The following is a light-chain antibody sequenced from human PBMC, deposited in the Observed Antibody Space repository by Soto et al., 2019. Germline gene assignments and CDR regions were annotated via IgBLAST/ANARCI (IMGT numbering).Light chain of an antibody. CDR1: SGHSSNA. CDR2: LNSDGSH. J-gene: IGLJ3*02. V-gene: IGLV4-69*01. CDR3: QTWGTGIRV. Sequence: QPVLTQSPSASASLGASVKLTCTLSSGHSSNAIAWHQQQPEKGPRYLMKLNSDGSHNKGDGIPDRFSGSSSGAERYLTISRLQSEDEADYYCQTWGTGIRVFGGGTKLTVL.